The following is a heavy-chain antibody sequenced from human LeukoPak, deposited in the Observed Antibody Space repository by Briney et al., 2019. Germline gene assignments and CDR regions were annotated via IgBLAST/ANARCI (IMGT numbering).Heavy chain of an antibody. CDR3: ARGGYSGYAGGVFDY. Sequence: PGGSLRLSCAASGFTVSNAWMSWVRQAPGKGLEWVANIKQDGSEKYYVDSVKGRFTISRDNAKNSLYLQMNSLRAEDTAVYYCARGGYSGYAGGVFDYWGQGALVTVSS. J-gene: IGHJ4*02. CDR1: GFTVSNAW. V-gene: IGHV3-7*01. CDR2: IKQDGSEK. D-gene: IGHD5-12*01.